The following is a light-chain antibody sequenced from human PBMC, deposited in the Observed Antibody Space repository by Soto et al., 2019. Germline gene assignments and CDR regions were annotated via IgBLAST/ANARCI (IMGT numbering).Light chain of an antibody. CDR1: QSVSSN. CDR3: QQYNNWPTWT. CDR2: GAS. V-gene: IGKV3-15*01. J-gene: IGKJ1*01. Sequence: EIVMTQSPATLSVSPGERATLSCRASQSVSSNLAWYQQKPGQAPRLLIYGASTRATGIPARFSGSGSGTEITLTISSLQSEDFAVYYCQQYNNWPTWTFGQGTKVDIK.